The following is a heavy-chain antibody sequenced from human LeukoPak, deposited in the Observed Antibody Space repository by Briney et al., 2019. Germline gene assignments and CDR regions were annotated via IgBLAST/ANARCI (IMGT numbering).Heavy chain of an antibody. CDR2: IYYSGST. D-gene: IGHD6-6*01. J-gene: IGHJ4*02. CDR3: ARRAYSSSDFAY. V-gene: IGHV4-39*01. Sequence: SETLSLTCTVSGGSISSSSYYWGWIRHPPGKGLEWIGRIYYSGSTYYNPSLKSRVTISVDTSKHQFSLKLSSVTAADTAVYCCARRAYSSSDFAYWGQGTLVTVSS. CDR1: GGSISSSSYY.